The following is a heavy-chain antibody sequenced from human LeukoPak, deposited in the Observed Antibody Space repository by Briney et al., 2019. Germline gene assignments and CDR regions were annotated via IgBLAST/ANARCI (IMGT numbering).Heavy chain of an antibody. CDR3: AKDGDSPSYWYFDL. Sequence: GGSLRLSCAVSGFNFRSHIHWVRQAPTKGLEGVAVTSFEGNHKFYGDSVKGRFTISKDNSKNSVSLQMNSLRNEDTAVYYCAKDGDSPSYWYFDLWGRSTLVTVCS. J-gene: IGHJ2*01. D-gene: IGHD3-22*01. CDR2: TSFEGNHK. CDR1: GFNFRSH. V-gene: IGHV3-30*18.